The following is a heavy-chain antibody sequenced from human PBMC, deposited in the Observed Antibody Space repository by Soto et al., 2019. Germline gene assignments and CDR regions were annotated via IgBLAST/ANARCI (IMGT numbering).Heavy chain of an antibody. V-gene: IGHV1-18*01. CDR1: GYTFTSYG. D-gene: IGHD4-17*01. Sequence: QVQLVQSGAEVKKPGASVKVSCKASGYTFTSYGISWVRQAPGQGLEWMGWISAYNGNTNYAQKLQGRVTMTTDTTKSTAYMELRSLRSDDTAVYYCARAGEDGDYGTAAGTPADYWGQGTLVTVSS. J-gene: IGHJ4*02. CDR2: ISAYNGNT. CDR3: ARAGEDGDYGTAAGTPADY.